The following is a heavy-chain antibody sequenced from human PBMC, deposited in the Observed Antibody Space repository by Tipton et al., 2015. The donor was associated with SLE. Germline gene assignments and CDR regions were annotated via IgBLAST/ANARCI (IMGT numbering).Heavy chain of an antibody. CDR3: ASELVYYYGMDV. Sequence: SLRLSCAASGFTFSNYAMHWVRQAPGKGLEWVAVISYDGSYKYCADSVKGRFTISRGNSKNTLYLQMNSLRAEDTAVYYCASELVYYYGMDVWGQGTTVTVSS. CDR1: GFTFSNYA. V-gene: IGHV3-30*04. J-gene: IGHJ6*02. D-gene: IGHD6-13*01. CDR2: ISYDGSYK.